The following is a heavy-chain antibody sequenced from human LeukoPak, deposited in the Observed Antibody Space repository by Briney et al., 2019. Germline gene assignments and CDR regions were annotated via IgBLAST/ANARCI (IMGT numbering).Heavy chain of an antibody. CDR3: ARDARDCFGVALY. Sequence: GGSLRLSCAASGFTFSSYSMNWVRQAPGKGLEWVSSISSSSSYIYYADSVKGRFTISRDNAKNSLYLQMNSLRAEDTAVYYCARDARDCFGVALYWGQGTLVTVSS. V-gene: IGHV3-21*01. CDR2: ISSSSSYI. CDR1: GFTFSSYS. J-gene: IGHJ4*02. D-gene: IGHD3-3*01.